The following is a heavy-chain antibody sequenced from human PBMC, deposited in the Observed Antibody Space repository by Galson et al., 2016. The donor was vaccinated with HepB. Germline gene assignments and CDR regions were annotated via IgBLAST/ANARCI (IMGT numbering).Heavy chain of an antibody. CDR1: GGSISSGGYY. CDR3: ARARYGDFYNDAFDL. J-gene: IGHJ3*01. D-gene: IGHD4-17*01. V-gene: IGHV4-31*03. CDR2: IYYTGST. Sequence: TLSLTCTVSGGSISSGGYYWNWIRQHSGKGLEWVGYIYYTGSTSYTPSLKSRVTISIDTSKNQFSLKLSSVTAADTAVYFCARARYGDFYNDAFDLWGQGTMVTVSS.